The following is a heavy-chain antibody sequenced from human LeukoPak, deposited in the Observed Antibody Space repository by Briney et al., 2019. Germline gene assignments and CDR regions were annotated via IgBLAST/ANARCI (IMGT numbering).Heavy chain of an antibody. V-gene: IGHV1-2*02. J-gene: IGHJ4*02. CDR3: ARADHGARSTSCYTLDY. CDR2: LNPDSGGT. D-gene: IGHD2-2*02. CDR1: GYTFMGYY. Sequence: ASVKVPCKASGYTFMGYYMHWVRQAPVQGLECMGWLNPDSGGTNYAQKFQGRVTMTRDTSISTAYMELTSLRSDDTAVYYCARADHGARSTSCYTLDYWGQGTLVTVSS.